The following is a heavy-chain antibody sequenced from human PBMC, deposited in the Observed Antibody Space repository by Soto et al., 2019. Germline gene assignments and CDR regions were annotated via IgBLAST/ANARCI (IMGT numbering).Heavy chain of an antibody. V-gene: IGHV4-34*01. Sequence: QVQLQQWGAGLLKPSETLSLTCAVYGGSFSGYYWSWIRQPPGKGLEWIGEINHRGSTNYNPSLKSRVTISVDTSKNQFSRKLSSVTAADTAVYYCASGGGSTVTDYWGQGTLVTVSS. J-gene: IGHJ4*02. CDR3: ASGGGSTVTDY. CDR2: INHRGST. CDR1: GGSFSGYY. D-gene: IGHD4-17*01.